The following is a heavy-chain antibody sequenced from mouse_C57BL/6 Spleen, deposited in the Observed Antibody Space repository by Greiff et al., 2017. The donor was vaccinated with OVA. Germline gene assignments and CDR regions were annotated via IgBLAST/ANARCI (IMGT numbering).Heavy chain of an antibody. CDR3: ARDLGYSNYGWYFDV. Sequence: DVKLQESGPGLVKPSQSLSLTCSVTGYSITSGYYWNWIRQFPGNKLEWMGYIRYDGSNNYNPSLKNRISITRDTSKNQFFLKLNSVTTEDTATYYCARDLGYSNYGWYFDVWGTGTTVTVSS. J-gene: IGHJ1*03. V-gene: IGHV3-6*01. CDR2: IRYDGSN. D-gene: IGHD2-5*01. CDR1: GYSITSGYY.